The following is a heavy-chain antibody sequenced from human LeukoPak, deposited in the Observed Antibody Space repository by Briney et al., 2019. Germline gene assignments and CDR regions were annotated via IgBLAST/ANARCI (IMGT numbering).Heavy chain of an antibody. Sequence: SETLSLTCTVSGGSISSYYWSWIRQPPGKGLEWIGYIYYSGSTNYNPSLKSRVTISVDTSKNQFSLKLSSVTAADTAVYYCARRLYYDFWSGWEAFDIWGQGTMVTVSS. CDR3: ARRLYYDFWSGWEAFDI. J-gene: IGHJ3*02. V-gene: IGHV4-59*12. CDR1: GGSISSYY. CDR2: IYYSGST. D-gene: IGHD3-3*01.